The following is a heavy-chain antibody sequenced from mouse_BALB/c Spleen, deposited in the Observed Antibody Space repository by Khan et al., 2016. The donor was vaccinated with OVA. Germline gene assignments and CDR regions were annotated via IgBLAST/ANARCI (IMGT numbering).Heavy chain of an antibody. J-gene: IGHJ4*01. V-gene: IGHV2-6-7*01. D-gene: IGHD2-10*01. CDR3: ARAYYGNYREAMDY. Sequence: VQLVESGPGLVAPSQSLSITCTVSGFSLTGYGVTWVRQPPGKGLEWLGMIWGDGTTDYKSALKSRLSINKENSKSQVFLKMTSLQTDDTARYYCARAYYGNYREAMDYWGQGTSVTVSS. CDR1: GFSLTGYG. CDR2: IWGDGTT.